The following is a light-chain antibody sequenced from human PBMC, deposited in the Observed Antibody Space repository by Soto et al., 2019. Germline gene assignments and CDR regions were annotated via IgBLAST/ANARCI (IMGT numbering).Light chain of an antibody. J-gene: IGKJ4*01. V-gene: IGKV3-20*01. CDR2: GAS. Sequence: EIVLTQSPGTLSLSPGERATLSCRASQSVSSNYLAWYQQKPGQAPRLLIYGASSRATGSPDRFSGSGSGTEFTLTISRLEPEDFAVYYCHQYGISPFGGATKVEIK. CDR1: QSVSSNY. CDR3: HQYGISP.